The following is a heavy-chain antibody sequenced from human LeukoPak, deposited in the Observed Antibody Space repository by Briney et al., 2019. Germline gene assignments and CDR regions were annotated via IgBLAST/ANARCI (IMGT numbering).Heavy chain of an antibody. D-gene: IGHD3-9*01. J-gene: IGHJ6*02. CDR1: GYTFTGYY. V-gene: IGHV1-2*02. Sequence: ASVKVSCKASGYTFTGYYMHWVRQAPGQGLEWMGWINPNGGGTNYAQKFQGRVTMTRDTSISTAYMELSRLRSDDTAVYYCARALDILTGYTYYYYYGMDVWGQGTTVTVSS. CDR2: INPNGGGT. CDR3: ARALDILTGYTYYYYYGMDV.